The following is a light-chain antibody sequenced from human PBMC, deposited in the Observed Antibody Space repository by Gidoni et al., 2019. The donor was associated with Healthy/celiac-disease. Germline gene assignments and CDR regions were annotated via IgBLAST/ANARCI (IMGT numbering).Light chain of an antibody. V-gene: IGKV1-33*01. CDR3: QQYDNLPLT. CDR1: QDISNY. J-gene: IGKJ4*01. Sequence: DIQMTQSPSSLSASVGDRVTITCRASQDISNYLNWYQQKPGKAPKLLIYDASNLETGVPPRFSGSGSGTDFTFTISSLQPEDIATYYCQQYDNLPLTFGGGTKVEIK. CDR2: DAS.